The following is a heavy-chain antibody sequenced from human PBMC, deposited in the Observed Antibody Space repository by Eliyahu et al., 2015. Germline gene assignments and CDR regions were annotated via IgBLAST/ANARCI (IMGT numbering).Heavy chain of an antibody. Sequence: QVQLVQSGAEVKKPGASVKVSCKASGYTFTNYDITWVRXAPGQGLEWMGWMNPNSGNTGYXQKFQGXVTMTXDTSTSTAYMELSSLTSEDTAVYYCARGGYCSAGSCYTDYWGQGTLVTVSS. CDR1: GYTFTNYD. J-gene: IGHJ4*02. D-gene: IGHD2-15*01. CDR2: MNPNSGNT. CDR3: ARGGYCSAGSCYTDY. V-gene: IGHV1-8*01.